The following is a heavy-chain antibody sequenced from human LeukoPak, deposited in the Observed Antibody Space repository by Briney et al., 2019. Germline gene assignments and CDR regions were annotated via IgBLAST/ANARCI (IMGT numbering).Heavy chain of an antibody. CDR2: ISYDGSNK. J-gene: IGHJ4*02. Sequence: GGSLRLSCAASGFTFSSYAMHWVRQAPGKGLEWVAVISYDGSNKYYADSVKGRFTISRDNSKNTLYLQMNSLRAEDTAVYYCARERVQLWFGSFDYWGQGTLVTVSS. D-gene: IGHD5-18*01. CDR1: GFTFSSYA. V-gene: IGHV3-30-3*01. CDR3: ARERVQLWFGSFDY.